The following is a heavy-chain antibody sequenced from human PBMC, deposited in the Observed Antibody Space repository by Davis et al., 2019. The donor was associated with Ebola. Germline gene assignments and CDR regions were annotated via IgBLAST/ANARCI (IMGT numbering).Heavy chain of an antibody. D-gene: IGHD1-26*01. V-gene: IGHV1-69*02. CDR3: SSQSGNYGYGYFDY. CDR1: VGTFSTYT. CDR2: TIPILGLS. Sequence: AASVKVSCKASVGTFSTYTLSWVRQAPGQGLEWMGRTIPILGLSNYAQKFQGRVTITAEKSTSTVYMELSSLRSEDTAVDYCSSQSGNYGYGYFDYWGQGTLVTVSS. J-gene: IGHJ4*02.